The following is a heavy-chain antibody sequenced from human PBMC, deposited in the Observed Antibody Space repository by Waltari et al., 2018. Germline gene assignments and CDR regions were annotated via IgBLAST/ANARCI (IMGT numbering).Heavy chain of an antibody. CDR1: GYSISSGYY. CDR3: ARQTWIQLWLYAFDI. J-gene: IGHJ3*02. Sequence: QVQLQESGPGLVKPSETLSLTCAVSGYSISSGYYWGWIRQPPGKGLEWIGSIYHSGSTYYNPSLKSRVTISVDTSKNQFSLKLSSVTAADTAVYYCARQTWIQLWLYAFDIWGQGTMVTVSS. CDR2: IYHSGST. V-gene: IGHV4-38-2*01. D-gene: IGHD5-18*01.